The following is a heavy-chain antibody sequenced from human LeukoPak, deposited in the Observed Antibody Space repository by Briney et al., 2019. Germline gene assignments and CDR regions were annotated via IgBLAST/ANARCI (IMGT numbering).Heavy chain of an antibody. V-gene: IGHV3-30*18. CDR2: VSSGGTVT. CDR3: AKDGEAVAGDYYYGMDV. CDR1: GFIFSDYG. J-gene: IGHJ6*02. Sequence: GRSLRLSCAASGFIFSDYGIHWVRQAPGEGLEWVAVVSSGGTVTYYGDSVKDRFTISRDNSKNTLYLQMNSLRAEDTAVYYCAKDGEAVAGDYYYGMDVWGQGTTVTVSS. D-gene: IGHD6-19*01.